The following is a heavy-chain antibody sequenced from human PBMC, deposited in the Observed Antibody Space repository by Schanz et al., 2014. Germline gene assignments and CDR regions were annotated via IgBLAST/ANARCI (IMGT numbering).Heavy chain of an antibody. J-gene: IGHJ3*02. CDR3: ARGIITMVRGGDVGAFDM. CDR2: IWFDGTNK. D-gene: IGHD3-10*01. CDR1: GFTLSSYG. Sequence: QVQLVESGGGVVQPGRSLRLSCSASGFTLSSYGMHWVLQAPGKGLEWLAVIWFDGTNKYNADSVKGRFTISRDNSENTLYLQMNSLRAEDTAVYYCARGIITMVRGGDVGAFDMWGQGTMVAVSS. V-gene: IGHV3-33*01.